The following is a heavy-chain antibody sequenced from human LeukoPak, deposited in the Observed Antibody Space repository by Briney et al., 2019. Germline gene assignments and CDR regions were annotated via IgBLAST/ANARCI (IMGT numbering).Heavy chain of an antibody. CDR1: GFTFSSYS. V-gene: IGHV3-48*04. CDR3: ARGPPTAMDYYYYMDV. D-gene: IGHD5-18*01. Sequence: PGGSLRLSCAASGFTFSSYSMNWVRQAPGEGLEWVSYISSLSGTIYYADSVKGRFTISRDNAKNSLYLQMNSLRAEDTAVYYCARGPPTAMDYYYYMDVWGKGTTVTVSS. J-gene: IGHJ6*03. CDR2: ISSLSGTI.